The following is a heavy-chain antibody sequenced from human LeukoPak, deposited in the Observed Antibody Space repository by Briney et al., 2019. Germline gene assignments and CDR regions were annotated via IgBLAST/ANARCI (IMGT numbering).Heavy chain of an antibody. CDR3: AKGLAEYFQH. J-gene: IGHJ1*01. V-gene: IGHV3-11*01. CDR2: ISGRGTTM. CDR1: GFTFSDYY. Sequence: GGSLRLSCAASGFTFSDYYMSWIRQAPGKGLEWVSYISGRGTTMYYADSVKGRFTISRDNAKNSLYLQMNSLRAEDTAVYYCAKGLAEYFQHWGQGTLVTVSS.